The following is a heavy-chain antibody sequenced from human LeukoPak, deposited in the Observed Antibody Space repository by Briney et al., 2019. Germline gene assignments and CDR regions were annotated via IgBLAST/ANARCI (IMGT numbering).Heavy chain of an antibody. J-gene: IGHJ5*02. D-gene: IGHD6-13*01. CDR2: TYYRSKWYN. Sequence: SQTLSLTCAISGDSVSSNSAAWNWIRQSPSRGLEWLGRTYYRSKWYNDYAVSVKSRITINPYTSKNQFTLQLNSVTPEDTAVYYCARSWYCSSWDWFDPWGQGTLVTVSS. CDR3: ARSWYCSSWDWFDP. CDR1: GDSVSSNSAA. V-gene: IGHV6-1*01.